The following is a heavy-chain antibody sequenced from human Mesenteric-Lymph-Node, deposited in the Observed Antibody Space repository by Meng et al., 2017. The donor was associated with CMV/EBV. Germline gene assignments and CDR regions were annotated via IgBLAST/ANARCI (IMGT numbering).Heavy chain of an antibody. Sequence: GESLKISCAASGFTFSSYWMHWVRQAPGKGLVWFPRINSDGSSTSYADSVKGRFTISRDNAKNTLYLQMNSLRAEDTAVYYCTTDASRLLYFDYWGQGTLVTVSS. J-gene: IGHJ4*02. CDR1: GFTFSSYW. V-gene: IGHV3-74*01. CDR3: TTDASRLLYFDY. CDR2: INSDGSST.